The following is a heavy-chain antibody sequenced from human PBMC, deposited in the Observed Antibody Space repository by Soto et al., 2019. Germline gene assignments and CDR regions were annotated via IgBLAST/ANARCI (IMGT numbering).Heavy chain of an antibody. V-gene: IGHV6-1*01. CDR2: TYYRSKWYN. J-gene: IGHJ6*02. D-gene: IGHD6-19*01. CDR3: ARSPIAVAGRYYYGMDV. Sequence: KQSQTLSLTCAISGDSVSSNSAAWNWIRQSPSRGLEWLGRTYYRSKWYNDYAVSVKSRITINPDTSKNQFSLQLNSVTPEDTAVYYCARSPIAVAGRYYYGMDVWGQGTTVTVSS. CDR1: GDSVSSNSAA.